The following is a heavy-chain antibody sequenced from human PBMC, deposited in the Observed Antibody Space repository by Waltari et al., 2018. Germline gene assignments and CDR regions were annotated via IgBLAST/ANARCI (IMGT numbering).Heavy chain of an antibody. J-gene: IGHJ4*02. Sequence: QLQLQESGPGLVKPSETLSLTCTVSGGSISSTAYYWGWIRQPPGKGLEWIGSIYYSGKTYYNPSLTSRVTVSLDTAKNQFSLKLSSVTAADTAVYYCASGGILIAVFFDCWGQGTLVTVSS. CDR3: ASGGILIAVFFDC. D-gene: IGHD2-21*01. CDR1: GGSISSTAYY. CDR2: IYYSGKT. V-gene: IGHV4-39*07.